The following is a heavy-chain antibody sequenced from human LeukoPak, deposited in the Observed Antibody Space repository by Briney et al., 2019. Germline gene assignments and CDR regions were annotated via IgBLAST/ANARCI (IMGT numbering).Heavy chain of an antibody. CDR2: ISGSGGST. D-gene: IGHD3-22*01. J-gene: IGHJ3*02. CDR3: AKDAGGYYDSSGYFLGAFDI. CDR1: GFTFSSYA. V-gene: IGHV3-23*01. Sequence: PGGFLRLSCAASGFTFSSYAMSWVRQAPGKGLEWVSAISGSGGSTYYADSVKGRFTISRDNSKNTLYLQMNSLRAEDTAVYYCAKDAGGYYDSSGYFLGAFDIWGQGTMVTVSS.